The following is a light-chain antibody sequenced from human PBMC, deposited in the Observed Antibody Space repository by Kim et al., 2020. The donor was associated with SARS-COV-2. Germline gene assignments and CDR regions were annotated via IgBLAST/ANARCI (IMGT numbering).Light chain of an antibody. CDR3: ATWDDSLDVWM. J-gene: IGLJ3*02. Sequence: GQRVTISCSGSSSNIGSNTVSWYQQLPGTAPKLLIDTDDRRPSGVSDRVSCSKSGTSASLAISGLQSEDEADYYCATWDDSLDVWMFGGGTQLTVL. CDR2: TDD. CDR1: SSNIGSNT. V-gene: IGLV1-44*01.